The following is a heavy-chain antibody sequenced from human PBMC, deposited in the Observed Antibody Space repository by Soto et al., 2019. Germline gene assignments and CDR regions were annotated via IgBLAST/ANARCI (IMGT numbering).Heavy chain of an antibody. J-gene: IGHJ5*02. Sequence: ASVKVSCKASGYTFPSYDINWVRQATGQGLEWMGWMNPSSGNTGYAQKFQGRVTMTRNTSISTAYMELSSLRSEDTAVYYCARVTPTGSIKSIAARSRWFDPWGQGTLVNVSS. D-gene: IGHD6-6*01. CDR2: MNPSSGNT. CDR1: GYTFPSYD. CDR3: ARVTPTGSIKSIAARSRWFDP. V-gene: IGHV1-8*01.